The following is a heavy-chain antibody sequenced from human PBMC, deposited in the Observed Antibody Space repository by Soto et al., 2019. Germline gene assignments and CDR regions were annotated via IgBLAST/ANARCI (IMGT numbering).Heavy chain of an antibody. CDR2: ISAYNGNT. CDR3: ARSSHDVGVTQGWFDP. J-gene: IGHJ5*02. D-gene: IGHD1-26*01. CDR1: GYTFTSYG. V-gene: IGHV1-18*01. Sequence: ASVKVSCKASGYTFTSYGISWVRQAPGQGLEWMGWISAYNGNTNYAQKLQGRVTMTTDTSTSTAYMELRSLRSDDTAVYYCARSSHDVGVTQGWFDPWGQGTLVTVSS.